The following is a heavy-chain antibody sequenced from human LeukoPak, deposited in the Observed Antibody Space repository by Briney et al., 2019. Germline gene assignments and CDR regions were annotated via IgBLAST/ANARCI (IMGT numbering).Heavy chain of an antibody. CDR1: GYSYTSYD. Sequence: ASVNVSCKASGYSYTSYDVNWVRQAPGQGLEWMGWFNPKSGNAGYAQKFQGRVTMTRNISMTTAYMELNSLTSEDTAVYYCARGVGSAINKEAFDIWGQGTVVTVSS. J-gene: IGHJ3*02. CDR3: ARGVGSAINKEAFDI. CDR2: FNPKSGNA. V-gene: IGHV1-8*01. D-gene: IGHD6-25*01.